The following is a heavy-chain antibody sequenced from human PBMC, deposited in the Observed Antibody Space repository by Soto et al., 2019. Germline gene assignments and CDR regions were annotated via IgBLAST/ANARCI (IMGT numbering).Heavy chain of an antibody. D-gene: IGHD6-6*01. CDR2: ISYDGSNK. V-gene: IGHV3-30*18. CDR3: AKDTVEYSSFYGTDV. Sequence: PGGSLRLSCAASGFTFSSYGMHWVRQAPGKGLEWVAVISYDGSNKYYADSVKGRFTISRDNSKNTLYLQMNSLRAEDTAVYYCAKDTVEYSSFYGTDVWGQGTTVTVSS. J-gene: IGHJ6*02. CDR1: GFTFSSYG.